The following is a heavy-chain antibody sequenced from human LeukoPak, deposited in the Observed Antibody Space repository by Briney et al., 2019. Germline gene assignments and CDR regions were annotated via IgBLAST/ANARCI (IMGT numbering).Heavy chain of an antibody. CDR3: AKGWGGSGWYVDAFDI. Sequence: GGSLRLSCAASGFTFSSYATSWVRQAPGKGLEWVSAISGSGGSTYYADSVKGRLTISRDNSKNTRYLQMTSLRAEDTAVYYCAKGWGGSGWYVDAFDIWGQGTMVTVSS. CDR1: GFTFSSYA. D-gene: IGHD6-19*01. J-gene: IGHJ3*02. CDR2: ISGSGGST. V-gene: IGHV3-23*01.